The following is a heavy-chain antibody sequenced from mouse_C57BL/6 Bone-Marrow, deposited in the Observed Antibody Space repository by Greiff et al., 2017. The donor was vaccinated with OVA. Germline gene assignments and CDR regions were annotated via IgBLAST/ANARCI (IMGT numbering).Heavy chain of an antibody. Sequence: VHVKQSGAELVRPGASVKLSCTASGFNIKDDYMHWVKQRPEQGLEWIGWIDPENGDTEYASKFQGKATITADTSSSTAYMQLSSLTSEDSAVYYCARWAQAIYLDYWGQGTTLTVSS. CDR2: IDPENGDT. CDR3: ARWAQAIYLDY. V-gene: IGHV14-4*01. J-gene: IGHJ2*01. CDR1: GFNIKDDY. D-gene: IGHD3-2*02.